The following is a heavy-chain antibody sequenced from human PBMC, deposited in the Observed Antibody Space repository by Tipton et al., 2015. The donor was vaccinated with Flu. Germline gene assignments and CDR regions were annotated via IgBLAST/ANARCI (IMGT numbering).Heavy chain of an antibody. V-gene: IGHV3-20*04. CDR3: ARGTSGYCGGGSCYSGAYY. CDR2: INWSGDST. Sequence: SLRLSCAASGFTFTDYGMSWVRQAPGKGLEWVSGINWSGDSTAYADSVKGRFTISRDNAKNSLYLQMNGLRAEDTALYYCARGTSGYCGGGSCYSGAYYWGQGTLATVSS. J-gene: IGHJ4*02. CDR1: GFTFTDYG. D-gene: IGHD2-15*01.